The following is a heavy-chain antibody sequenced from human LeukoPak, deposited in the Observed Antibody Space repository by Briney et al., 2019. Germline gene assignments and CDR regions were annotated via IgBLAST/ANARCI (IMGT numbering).Heavy chain of an antibody. D-gene: IGHD6-19*01. CDR2: INHSGST. V-gene: IGHV4-34*01. CDR3: ARGGIAVAGTDY. Sequence: SETLSLTCAVYGGSFSSYYWSWIRQPPGKGLEWIGEINHSGSTNYNPSLKSRVTISVDTSKNQFSLKLSSVTAADTAVYYCARGGIAVAGTDYWGQGTLVTVSS. J-gene: IGHJ4*02. CDR1: GGSFSSYY.